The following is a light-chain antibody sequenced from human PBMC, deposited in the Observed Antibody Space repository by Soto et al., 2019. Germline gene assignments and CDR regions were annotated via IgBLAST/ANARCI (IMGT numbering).Light chain of an antibody. CDR2: EGS. V-gene: IGLV2-23*03. CDR1: NNDVVGYKL. Sequence: QSALTQPASVSGSPGQSITISCTGTNNDVVGYKLGSRYKQHPGKVPKVVIDEGSKRPSGVSNRSSGSKSGNTASLTISGLQAEDEAYYYCWSYAGNTIFVFGGGTKLTVL. J-gene: IGLJ2*01. CDR3: WSYAGNTIFV.